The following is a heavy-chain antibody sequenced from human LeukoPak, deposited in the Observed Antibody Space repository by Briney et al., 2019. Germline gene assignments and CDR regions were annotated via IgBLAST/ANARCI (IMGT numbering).Heavy chain of an antibody. V-gene: IGHV3-21*01. CDR2: ISSGSSYI. Sequence: MSGGSLRLSCAASGFTFSTYSMNWVRQAPGKGLEWVSSISSGSSYIYYADSVKGRFTISRDNAKNSLYLQMNSLRAEDTAVYYCARGSQGTRLAFDIWGQGTMVTVSS. J-gene: IGHJ3*02. CDR1: GFTFSTYS. D-gene: IGHD2-8*01. CDR3: ARGSQGTRLAFDI.